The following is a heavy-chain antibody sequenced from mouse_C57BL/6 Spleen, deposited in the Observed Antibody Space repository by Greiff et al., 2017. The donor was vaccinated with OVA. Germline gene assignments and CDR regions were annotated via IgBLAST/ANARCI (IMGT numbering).Heavy chain of an antibody. J-gene: IGHJ2*01. Sequence: QVQLQQSGAELVRPGASVTLSCKASGYTFTDYEMHWVKQTPVHGLEWIGAIDPETGGTAYNQKFKGKAILTADKSSSTAYMELRSLTSEDSAVYYGTRGMGLGQYYFDYWGQGTTLTVSS. CDR1: GYTFTDYE. CDR3: TRGMGLGQYYFDY. CDR2: IDPETGGT. V-gene: IGHV1-15*01. D-gene: IGHD4-1*01.